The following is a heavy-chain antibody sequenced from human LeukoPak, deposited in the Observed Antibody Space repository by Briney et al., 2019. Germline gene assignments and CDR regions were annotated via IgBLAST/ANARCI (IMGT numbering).Heavy chain of an antibody. CDR3: ARREGYFDY. D-gene: IGHD3-22*01. CDR2: IYYTGST. V-gene: IGHV4-39*01. CDR1: GGSITRNSCY. J-gene: IGHJ4*02. Sequence: SETLSLTCTVSGGSITRNSCYWAWIRQPPGKGLEWIASIYYTGSTYYNPSLKSRITISLDISKNQFSLKLSSVTASDTAMYYCARREGYFDYWGQGALVTVSS.